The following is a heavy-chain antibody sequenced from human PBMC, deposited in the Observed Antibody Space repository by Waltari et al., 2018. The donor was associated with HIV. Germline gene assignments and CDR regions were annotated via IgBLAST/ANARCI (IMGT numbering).Heavy chain of an antibody. J-gene: IGHJ4*02. CDR1: GFTVSSYS. D-gene: IGHD2-15*01. Sequence: EVQLVESGGGLVQPGGSLRLSCAASGFTVSSYSMNRVRQAPGKELEWVSNISRSSSTIYYADSVKGRFTISRDNAKNSLYLQMNSLGAEDTAVYYCARVGAAYFDYWGQGTLVTVSS. CDR3: ARVGAAYFDY. V-gene: IGHV3-48*01. CDR2: ISRSSSTI.